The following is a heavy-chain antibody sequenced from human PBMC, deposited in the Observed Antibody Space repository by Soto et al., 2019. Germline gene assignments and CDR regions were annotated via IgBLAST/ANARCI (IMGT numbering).Heavy chain of an antibody. D-gene: IGHD6-13*01. CDR2: ISYDGSNK. V-gene: IGHV3-30*18. CDR1: GFTFSNYG. CDR3: AKDETPYGAAAGSFDY. J-gene: IGHJ4*02. Sequence: GGSLRLSCAASGFTFSNYGMHWVRQAPGKGLDWVAVISYDGSNKYYADSVKGRFTISRDNSKNTLYLQMNSLRAEGTAVYYCAKDETPYGAAAGSFDYWGQGALVTVS.